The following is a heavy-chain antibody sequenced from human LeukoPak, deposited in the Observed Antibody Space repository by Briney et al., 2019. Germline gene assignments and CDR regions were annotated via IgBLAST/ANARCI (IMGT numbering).Heavy chain of an antibody. CDR3: ARIAARDYYYLDV. CDR2: IYYSVST. Sequence: PSETLCLTCAVSGGSISSSSYYWGWIRQPPGKGREWTGSIYYSVSTYYNPSLKSRATTPVATPKNHFSLKRTSGTAADTGVYYCARIAARDYYYLDVWGKGTKVTVSS. V-gene: IGHV4-39*02. J-gene: IGHJ6*03. D-gene: IGHD6-6*01. CDR1: GGSISSSSYY.